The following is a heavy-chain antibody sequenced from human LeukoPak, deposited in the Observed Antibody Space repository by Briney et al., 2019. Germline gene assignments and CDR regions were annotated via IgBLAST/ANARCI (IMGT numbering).Heavy chain of an antibody. CDR1: GFTFSSYA. V-gene: IGHV3-23*01. CDR2: ISGSGGST. D-gene: IGHD5-18*01. CDR3: AKVGVQLWSQDQIFDP. Sequence: TGGSLRLSCAASGFTFSSYAMSWVRQAPGKGLEWVSAISGSGGSTYYSDSVKGRFTISRDNSKNTLYLQMNSLRAEDTAVYYCAKVGVQLWSQDQIFDPWGQGTLVTVSS. J-gene: IGHJ5*02.